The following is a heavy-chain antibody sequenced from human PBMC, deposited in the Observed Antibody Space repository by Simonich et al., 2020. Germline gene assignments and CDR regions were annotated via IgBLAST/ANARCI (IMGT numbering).Heavy chain of an antibody. CDR1: GGSFSGYY. CDR2: INHSEST. D-gene: IGHD3-3*01. Sequence: QVQLQQWGAGLLKPSETLSLTCAVYGGSFSGYYWSWIRQPPGKGLEWIGEINHSESTNSNPSLKSRVTISVDTSKNQFSLKLSSVTAADTAVYYCARRGYYNFWSGYEYFQHWGQGTLVTVSS. J-gene: IGHJ1*01. V-gene: IGHV4-34*01. CDR3: ARRGYYNFWSGYEYFQH.